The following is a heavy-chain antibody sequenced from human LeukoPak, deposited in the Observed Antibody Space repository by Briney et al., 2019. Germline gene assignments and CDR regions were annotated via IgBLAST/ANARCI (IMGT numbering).Heavy chain of an antibody. D-gene: IGHD4-17*01. V-gene: IGHV3-23*01. CDR3: AKEGDGYGDYAEFDY. CDR2: ISGSGGST. Sequence: GGSLRLSCAASYFTFTNTWMNWVRQAPGKGLEWVSAISGSGGSTYYADSVKGRFTISRDNSKNTLYLQMNSLRAEDTAVYYCAKEGDGYGDYAEFDYWGQGTLVTVSS. CDR1: YFTFTNTW. J-gene: IGHJ4*02.